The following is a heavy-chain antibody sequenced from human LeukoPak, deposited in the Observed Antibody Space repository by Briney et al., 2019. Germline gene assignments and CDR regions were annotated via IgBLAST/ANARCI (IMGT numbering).Heavy chain of an antibody. CDR1: GFTFNSYS. CDR3: AREPRVGSWYVFHYFDY. CDR2: ISDDETYK. J-gene: IGHJ4*02. Sequence: QPGGSLRLSCAASGFTFNSYSMHWVRQAPGKGLEWVTAISDDETYKFYADSVKGRFTISRDNSKNTLYLQMNSLRAEDTAVYYCAREPRVGSWYVFHYFDYWGQGTLVTVSS. V-gene: IGHV3-30-3*01. D-gene: IGHD6-13*01.